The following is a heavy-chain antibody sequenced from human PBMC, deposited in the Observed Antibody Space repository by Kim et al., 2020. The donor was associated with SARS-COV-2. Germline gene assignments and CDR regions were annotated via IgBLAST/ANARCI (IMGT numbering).Heavy chain of an antibody. V-gene: IGHV3-9*01. D-gene: IGHD6-13*01. J-gene: IGHJ4*02. CDR3: AKVRSSSWVLLFDY. Sequence: ADSVKGRLTISRANAKNSLYLKRNSLRAEDTALYYCAKVRSSSWVLLFDYWGQGTLVTVSS.